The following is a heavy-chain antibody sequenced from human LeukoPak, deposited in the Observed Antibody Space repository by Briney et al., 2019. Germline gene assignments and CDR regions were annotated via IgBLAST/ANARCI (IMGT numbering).Heavy chain of an antibody. V-gene: IGHV1-69*13. Sequence: GASVKVSCKASGGTFSNYAISWVRQAPGQGLEWMGGIIPIFGTANSAQEFQGRVTITADESTSTAYMEPSSLRSEDTAVYYCAINYYDSSGYYLYYFDYWGQGTLVTVSS. CDR2: IIPIFGTA. J-gene: IGHJ4*02. CDR3: AINYYDSSGYYLYYFDY. D-gene: IGHD3-22*01. CDR1: GGTFSNYA.